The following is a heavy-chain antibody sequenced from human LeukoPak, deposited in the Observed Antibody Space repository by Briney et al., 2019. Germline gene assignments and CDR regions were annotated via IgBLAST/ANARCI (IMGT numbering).Heavy chain of an antibody. CDR1: GGSFSGYY. CDR2: INHSGST. CDR3: ARGPYSRKGYFDY. J-gene: IGHJ4*02. V-gene: IGHV4-34*01. Sequence: PSETLSLTCAVYGGSFSGYYWSWIRQPPGKGLEWIGEINHSGSTNYNPSLKSRVTISVDTSKNQFSLKLSSMTAADTAVYYCARGPYSRKGYFDYWGQGTLVTVSS. D-gene: IGHD3-16*01.